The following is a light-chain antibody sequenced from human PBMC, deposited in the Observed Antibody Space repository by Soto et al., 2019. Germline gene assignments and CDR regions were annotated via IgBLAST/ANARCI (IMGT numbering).Light chain of an antibody. CDR2: GAS. CDR3: HQFGYSPRT. J-gene: IGKJ1*01. V-gene: IGKV3-15*01. CDR1: QSVASTY. Sequence: IVLTQSPATLSVSPGERVTLSCRASQSVASTYLAWYQQRPGQAPRLLISGASTRATGVPARFSGSGSGTEFTLTISSLQSEDFAVYYCHQFGYSPRTFGQGTKVE.